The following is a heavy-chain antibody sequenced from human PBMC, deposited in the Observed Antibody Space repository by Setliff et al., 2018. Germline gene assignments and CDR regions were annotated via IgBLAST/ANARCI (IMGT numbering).Heavy chain of an antibody. V-gene: IGHV2-5*01. CDR3: ARSYYDFVWGSFRSSTYFDY. CDR2: IYWNDDK. Sequence: GSGPTLVNPTQTLTLTCTFSGFSLSTSGMGVGWIRQPPGKALEWLALIYWNDDKHYSPSLKNRLTITKDTSKNQVVLTVTNMDPVDTSTYYCARSYYDFVWGSFRSSTYFDYWGQGTLVTVSS. CDR1: GFSLSTSGMG. D-gene: IGHD3-16*02. J-gene: IGHJ4*02.